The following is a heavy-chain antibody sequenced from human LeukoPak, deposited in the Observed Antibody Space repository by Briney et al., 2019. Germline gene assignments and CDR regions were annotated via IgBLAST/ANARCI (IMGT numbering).Heavy chain of an antibody. V-gene: IGHV3-23*01. CDR2: ISGSDGTT. D-gene: IGHD1-26*01. CDR1: GFTFSNYA. CDR3: AKSRGSTLFDS. J-gene: IGHJ4*02. Sequence: GGSLRLSCAASGFTFSNYAVTWVRQTPGKGLEWVSTISGSDGTTYYADSVKGRFTISRDDSKNTLYLHMNSLRAEDTAIYYCAKSRGSTLFDSWGQGTLVTVSS.